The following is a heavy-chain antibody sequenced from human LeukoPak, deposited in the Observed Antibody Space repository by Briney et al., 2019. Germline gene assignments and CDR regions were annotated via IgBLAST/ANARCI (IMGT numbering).Heavy chain of an antibody. V-gene: IGHV4-39*01. J-gene: IGHJ4*02. CDR1: GGSISSSSYY. D-gene: IGHD2-8*01. CDR3: ARSSNGVVDY. CDR2: IYYSGST. Sequence: SETLSLTCTVSGGSISSSSYYWGWIRQPPGKGLEWIGSIYYSGSTYYNPSLKSRVTMSVDTSKNQFSLKLSSVTAADTAVYYCARSSNGVVDYWGQGTLAAVSS.